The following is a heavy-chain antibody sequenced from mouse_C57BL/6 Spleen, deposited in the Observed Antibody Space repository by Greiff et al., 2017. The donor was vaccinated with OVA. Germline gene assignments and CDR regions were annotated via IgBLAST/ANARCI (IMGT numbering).Heavy chain of an antibody. CDR1: GFSFNTYA. J-gene: IGHJ1*03. V-gene: IGHV10-1*01. CDR2: IRSKSNNYAT. Sequence: EVMLVESGGGLVQPKGSLKLSCAASGFSFNTYAMNWVRQAPGKGLEWVARIRSKSNNYATYYADSVKDRFTISRDDSESMLYLQMNNLKTEYTAMYYCVKERYWYFDVWGTGTTVTVSS. CDR3: VKERYWYFDV.